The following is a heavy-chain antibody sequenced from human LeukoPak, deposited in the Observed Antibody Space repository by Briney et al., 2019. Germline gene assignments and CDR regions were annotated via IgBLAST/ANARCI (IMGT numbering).Heavy chain of an antibody. Sequence: GGSLRLSCAASGFTVSTNNMSWVRQAPGKGLEWVSVIYSGGSTYYADSVKGRFTISRDNSKNTLYLQMNSLRAEDTAVYYCARDHYGDYVDYWGQGILVTVSS. CDR3: ARDHYGDYVDY. CDR2: IYSGGST. CDR1: GFTVSTNN. D-gene: IGHD4-17*01. V-gene: IGHV3-53*01. J-gene: IGHJ4*02.